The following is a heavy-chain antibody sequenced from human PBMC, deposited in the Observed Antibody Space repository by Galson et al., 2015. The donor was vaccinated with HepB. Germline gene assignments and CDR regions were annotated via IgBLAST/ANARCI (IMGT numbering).Heavy chain of an antibody. D-gene: IGHD3-16*01. CDR1: GYTFTSYY. CDR3: AREGTGGGEDY. CDR2: IDPSGGST. V-gene: IGHV1-46*01. Sequence: SVKVSCKASGYTFTSYYMHWARQAPGQGLEWMGIIDPSGGSTSYAQKFQGRVTMTRDTSTSTVYMELSSLRSEDTAVYYCAREGTGGGEDYWGQGTLVTVSS. J-gene: IGHJ4*02.